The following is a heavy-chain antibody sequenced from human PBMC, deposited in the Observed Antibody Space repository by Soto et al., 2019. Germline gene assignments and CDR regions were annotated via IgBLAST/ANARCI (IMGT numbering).Heavy chain of an antibody. CDR1: GFTFSSYS. D-gene: IGHD3-3*01. CDR2: ISSSSSYI. V-gene: IGHV3-21*01. J-gene: IGHJ6*02. Sequence: GGSLRLSCAASGFTFSSYSMNWVRQAPGKGLEWVSSISSSSSYIYYADSVKGRFTISRDNAKNSLYLQMNSLRAEDTAVYYCARIVGWNYDFLSGFYNPGDHSYGMDVWGQGTTVTVSS. CDR3: ARIVGWNYDFLSGFYNPGDHSYGMDV.